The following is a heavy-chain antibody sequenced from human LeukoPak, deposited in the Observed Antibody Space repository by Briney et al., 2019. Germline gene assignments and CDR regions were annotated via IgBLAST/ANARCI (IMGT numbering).Heavy chain of an antibody. CDR1: GFTFSSYG. D-gene: IGHD6-13*01. Sequence: GGSLRLSCAASGFTFSSYGMHWVRQAPGKGLEWVAVISYDGSNKYYADSVKGRFTISRDNSKNTLYLQMNSLRAEDTAVYYCAKAYSSSWYYIDYFDYWGQGTLVTVSS. J-gene: IGHJ4*02. CDR3: AKAYSSSWYYIDYFDY. V-gene: IGHV3-30*18. CDR2: ISYDGSNK.